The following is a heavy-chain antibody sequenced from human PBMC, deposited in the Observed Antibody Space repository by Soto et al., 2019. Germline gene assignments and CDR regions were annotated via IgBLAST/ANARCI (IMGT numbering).Heavy chain of an antibody. CDR3: ARAGVTPHFFDY. CDR1: GFSVRTNY. CDR2: FESGGSI. V-gene: IGHV3-53*01. Sequence: PGGSLRLSCAASGFSVRTNYMSWVRQAQGKGLDWVSVFESGGSIYYADSVKGRFIISRDYAKNTVDLQMNSLRVEDTAVYYCARAGVTPHFFDYWGQGTLVTVSS. D-gene: IGHD3-3*02. J-gene: IGHJ4*02.